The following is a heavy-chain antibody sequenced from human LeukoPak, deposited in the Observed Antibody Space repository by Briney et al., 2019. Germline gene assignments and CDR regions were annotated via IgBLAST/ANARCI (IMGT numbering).Heavy chain of an antibody. CDR2: TYYRSKWYN. Sequence: SQTLSLTCAISGDSVSSNITAWNWIRQSPSRGLEWLGRTYYRSKWYNDYAVSVKSRITINPDTSKNQFSLQLNSVTPEDTAVYYCARSGDSLLGMDVWGQGTTVTVSS. V-gene: IGHV6-1*01. CDR3: ARSGDSLLGMDV. J-gene: IGHJ6*02. CDR1: GDSVSSNITA. D-gene: IGHD2-15*01.